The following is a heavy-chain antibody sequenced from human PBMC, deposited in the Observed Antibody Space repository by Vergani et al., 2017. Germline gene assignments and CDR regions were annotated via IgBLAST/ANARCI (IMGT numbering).Heavy chain of an antibody. V-gene: IGHV4-61*02. CDR2: IHSSGPT. D-gene: IGHD3-10*01. CDR3: ARDSWTSELRGVYWFDT. J-gene: IGHJ5*02. Sequence: QVQLHESGPGLVKPSQTLSLPCTVSGGSITSCSFYWIWLPQPAGMGLVWIVRIHSSGPTNHNPSLKSRITLSVDTSKNQFSLRMTSVTAAATAVYYCARDSWTSELRGVYWFDTWGQGTLVSVSS. CDR1: GGSITSCSFY.